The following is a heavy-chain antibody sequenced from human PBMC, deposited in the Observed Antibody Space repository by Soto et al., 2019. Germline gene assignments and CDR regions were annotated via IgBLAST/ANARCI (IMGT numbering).Heavy chain of an antibody. CDR1: GGSISSSNW. J-gene: IGHJ6*02. CDR2: IYHSGST. D-gene: IGHD3-10*02. CDR3: ASVRGGYYYAMDV. V-gene: IGHV4-4*02. Sequence: PSETLPLSCSVSGGSISSSNWWSWVRQPPGKGLEWIGEIYHSGSTNYNPSLKSRVTISVDKSKNQFSLKLSSVTAADTAVYYCASVRGGYYYAMDVWGQGTTVT.